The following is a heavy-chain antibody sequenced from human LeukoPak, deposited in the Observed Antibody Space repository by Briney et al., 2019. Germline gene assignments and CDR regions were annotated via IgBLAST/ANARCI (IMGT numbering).Heavy chain of an antibody. CDR3: AKDPYCSGGSCYGAEYFQH. D-gene: IGHD2-15*01. CDR1: GFTFSSYA. Sequence: GGSLRLSCAASGFTFSSYAMSWVRQAPGKGLEWVSAISGSGGSTYYADSVKGRFTISRDNSKNTLYLQMNSLRAEDTAVHYCAKDPYCSGGSCYGAEYFQHWGQGTLVTVSS. J-gene: IGHJ1*01. V-gene: IGHV3-23*01. CDR2: ISGSGGST.